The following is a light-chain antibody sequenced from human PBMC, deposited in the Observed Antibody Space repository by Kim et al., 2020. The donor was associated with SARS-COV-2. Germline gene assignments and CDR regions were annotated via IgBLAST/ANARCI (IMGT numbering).Light chain of an antibody. Sequence: TSVGDRVTITCRASQGISTYLAWYQQKPGTAPQLLIYAASTLQSGVPSRFSGSGSGTDFTLTISSLQPEDFATYYCQQLNSYPPTFGGGTKVDIK. V-gene: IGKV1-9*01. CDR2: AAS. CDR1: QGISTY. CDR3: QQLNSYPPT. J-gene: IGKJ4*01.